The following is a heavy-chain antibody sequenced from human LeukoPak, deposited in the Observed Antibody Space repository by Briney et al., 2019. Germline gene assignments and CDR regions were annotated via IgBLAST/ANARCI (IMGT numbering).Heavy chain of an antibody. V-gene: IGHV3-49*04. CDR3: TRVFSQSYGYFDY. Sequence: AGGSMRFCWTAAGFTFGYYAMSGVRKAPGKVLEWVGFIRSKAYGGTTEYAASVKGRFTISRDDSKSIAYLQMNSLKTEDTAVYYCTRVFSQSYGYFDYWGQGTLVTVSS. D-gene: IGHD5-18*01. CDR2: IRSKAYGGTT. J-gene: IGHJ4*02. CDR1: GFTFGYYA.